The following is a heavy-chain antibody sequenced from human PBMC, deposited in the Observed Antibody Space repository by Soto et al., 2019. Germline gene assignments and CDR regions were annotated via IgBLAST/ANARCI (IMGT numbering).Heavy chain of an antibody. V-gene: IGHV4-34*01. CDR2: INHSGST. D-gene: IGHD3-10*01. J-gene: IGHJ4*02. CDR3: ARVGYGSGSYSKNFDY. Sequence: LSLTCAVYGGSFSGYYWSWIRHPPGKGLEWIGEINHSGSTNYNPSLKSRVTISVDTSKNQFSLKLGSVTAADTAVYYCARVGYGSGSYSKNFDYWGQGTLVTVSS. CDR1: GGSFSGYY.